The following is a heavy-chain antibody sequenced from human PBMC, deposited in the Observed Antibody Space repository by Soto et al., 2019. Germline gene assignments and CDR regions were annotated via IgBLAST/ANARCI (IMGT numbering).Heavy chain of an antibody. CDR3: ARHLLKIGGQTPADGMDV. J-gene: IGHJ6*02. D-gene: IGHD2-15*01. V-gene: IGHV5-51*01. CDR1: GYSFTSYW. CDR2: IYPGDSDT. Sequence: PGESLKISCKGSGYSFTSYWIGWVRQMPGKGLEWMGIIYPGDSDTRYSPSFQGQVTISADKSISTAYLQWSSLKASDTAMYYCARHLLKIGGQTPADGMDVWGQGITVTVSS.